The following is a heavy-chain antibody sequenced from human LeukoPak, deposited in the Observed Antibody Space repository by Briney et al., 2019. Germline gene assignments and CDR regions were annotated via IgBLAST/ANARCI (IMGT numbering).Heavy chain of an antibody. J-gene: IGHJ4*02. CDR2: ISSSSSYI. D-gene: IGHD4-17*01. V-gene: IGHV3-21*01. CDR3: ARGLVTTD. CDR1: GFTFSGYS. Sequence: TGGSLRLSCAASGFTFSGYSTNWVRQAPGKGLEWVSSISSSSSYIYYADSVKGRFTISRDNAKNSLYLQMNSLRAEDTAVYYCARGLVTTDWGQGTLVTVSS.